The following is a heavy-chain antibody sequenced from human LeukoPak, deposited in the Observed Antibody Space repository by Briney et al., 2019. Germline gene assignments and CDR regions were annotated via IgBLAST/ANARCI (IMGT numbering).Heavy chain of an antibody. CDR1: GYTFTSYY. D-gene: IGHD4-17*01. Sequence: ASVKVSCKASGYTFTSYYMHWVRQAPGQGLEWMGIINPSGGSTSYAQKFQGRVTMTRDTSTSTVYMELSSLRSEDTAVYYCARLDSYGDWVTSGGGDYWGQGTLVTVSS. J-gene: IGHJ4*02. CDR3: ARLDSYGDWVTSGGGDY. V-gene: IGHV1-46*01. CDR2: INPSGGST.